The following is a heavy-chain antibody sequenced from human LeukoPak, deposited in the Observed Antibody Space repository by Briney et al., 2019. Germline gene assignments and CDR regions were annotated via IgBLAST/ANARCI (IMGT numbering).Heavy chain of an antibody. CDR2: IVVGSGNI. CDR3: AASPHDYSYPSNYYFDY. Sequence: GASVKVSCKASGFTFTSSAVQWVRQARGQRLEWIGWIVVGSGNINYAQKFQERVTITRDMSTSTAYMELSSLRSEDTAVYYCAASPHDYSYPSNYYFDYWGQGTLVTVSS. J-gene: IGHJ4*02. CDR1: GFTFTSSA. D-gene: IGHD4-11*01. V-gene: IGHV1-58*01.